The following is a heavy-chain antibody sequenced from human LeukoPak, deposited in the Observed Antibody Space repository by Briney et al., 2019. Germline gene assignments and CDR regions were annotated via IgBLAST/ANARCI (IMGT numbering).Heavy chain of an antibody. J-gene: IGHJ5*02. Sequence: SETLSLTCTVSGGSISSYYWSWIRQPPGKGLEWIGYIYYSGSTNYNPSLKSRVTISVDTSKNQFSLKLSSVTAADTAVYYCAIKNWNYGWFDPWGQGTLVTVSS. CDR3: AIKNWNYGWFDP. CDR2: IYYSGST. V-gene: IGHV4-59*01. D-gene: IGHD1-7*01. CDR1: GGSISSYY.